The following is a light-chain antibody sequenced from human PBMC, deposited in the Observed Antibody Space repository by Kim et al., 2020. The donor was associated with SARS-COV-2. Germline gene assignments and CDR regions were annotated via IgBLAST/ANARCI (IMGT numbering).Light chain of an antibody. J-gene: IGLJ1*01. CDR2: DVS. CDR3: SSYTSSSTLF. V-gene: IGLV2-14*01. Sequence: QSALTQPASVSGSPGQSITISCTGTSSDVGGYNYVSWYQQHPGKAPKLMIYDVSQRPSGVSNRFSGSKSGNTASLTISGLQAEDEADYYCSSYTSSSTLFCGTGTKVTVL. CDR1: SSDVGGYNY.